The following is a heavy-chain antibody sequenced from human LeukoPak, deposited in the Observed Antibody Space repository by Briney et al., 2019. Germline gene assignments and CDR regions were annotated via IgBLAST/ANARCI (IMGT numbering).Heavy chain of an antibody. Sequence: ASVKVSCRASGYTFTSYAMNWVRQAPGQGLEWMGWINTNTGNPTYAQGFTGRFVFSLDTSVSTAYLQISSLKAEDTAVYYCARAERYGPYSRDYYYYMDVWGKGTTVTVSS. J-gene: IGHJ6*03. CDR2: INTNTGNP. CDR1: GYTFTSYA. CDR3: ARAERYGPYSRDYYYYMDV. D-gene: IGHD6-13*01. V-gene: IGHV7-4-1*02.